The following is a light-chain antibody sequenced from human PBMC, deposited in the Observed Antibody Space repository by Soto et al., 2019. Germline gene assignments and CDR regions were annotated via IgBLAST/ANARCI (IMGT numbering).Light chain of an antibody. CDR1: QSISSW. V-gene: IGKV1-5*01. J-gene: IGKJ1*01. CDR2: DAS. CDR3: QQYNSYSPWT. Sequence: DIQMTQSPSTLSASVGDRVTITCRASQSISSWLAWYQQKPGKAPKLLIYDASSLESGVPSRFSGSGSGTEFTSTISSLQPEDFATYYCQQYNSYSPWTFGQGTKVEIK.